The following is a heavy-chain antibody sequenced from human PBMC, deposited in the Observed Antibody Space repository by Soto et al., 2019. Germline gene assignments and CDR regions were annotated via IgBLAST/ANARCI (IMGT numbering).Heavy chain of an antibody. Sequence: GGALRVSCAASGFTFSRYWMHWVRQAPGKGLVWVSRINSDGRITTYADSVKGRFTVSRDNAKNTLYLEMNSLRPEDTAVYYCARVGTGYYYKDVWGKGTTVTVSS. CDR1: GFTFSRYW. CDR3: ARVGTGYYYKDV. J-gene: IGHJ6*03. D-gene: IGHD1-1*01. CDR2: INSDGRIT. V-gene: IGHV3-74*01.